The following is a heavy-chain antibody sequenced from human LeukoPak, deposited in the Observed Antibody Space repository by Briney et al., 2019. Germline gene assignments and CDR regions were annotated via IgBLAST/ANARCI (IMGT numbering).Heavy chain of an antibody. J-gene: IGHJ6*02. D-gene: IGHD3-3*01. Sequence: GESLRLSCAASVFTFSSYAMHWVREAPGKGLEWVGVISYDGSNKYYADSVKGRFTISRDNSKNTLYLQMNSLRAEDTAVYYCARVESGAYYDFWSGYRRRYYYYGMDVWGQGTTVTVSS. V-gene: IGHV3-30-3*01. CDR2: ISYDGSNK. CDR1: VFTFSSYA. CDR3: ARVESGAYYDFWSGYRRRYYYYGMDV.